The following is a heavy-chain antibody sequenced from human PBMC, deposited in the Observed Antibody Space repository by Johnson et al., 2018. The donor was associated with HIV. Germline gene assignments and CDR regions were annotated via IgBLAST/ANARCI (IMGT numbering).Heavy chain of an antibody. J-gene: IGHJ3*02. CDR1: GFTFSDYY. D-gene: IGHD5-12*01. CDR2: IRTSSSTI. CDR3: AQDPSYRVATAMTDAFDS. V-gene: IGHV3-11*04. Sequence: QVQLVESGGGLVKPGGSLRLSCAASGFTFSDYYMSWIRQAPGKGPEWISYIRTSSSTIYYADSVKGRFTISRDNAKNSLYLQMDSLRAEDTAVYYCAQDPSYRVATAMTDAFDSWGQGTMVTVSS.